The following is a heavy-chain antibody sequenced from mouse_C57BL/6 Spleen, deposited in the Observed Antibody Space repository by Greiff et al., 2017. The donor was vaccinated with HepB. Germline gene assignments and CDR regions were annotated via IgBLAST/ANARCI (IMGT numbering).Heavy chain of an antibody. CDR3: ARQHLYYGSSYRAMDY. V-gene: IGHV5-6*01. D-gene: IGHD1-1*01. Sequence: EVQGVESGGDLVKPGGSLKLSCAASGFTFSSYGMSWVRQTPDKRLEWVATISSGGSYTYYPDSVKGRFTISRDNAKNTLYLQMSSLKSEETAMYYCARQHLYYGSSYRAMDYLGQGTSVTVSS. CDR1: GFTFSSYG. J-gene: IGHJ4*01. CDR2: ISSGGSYT.